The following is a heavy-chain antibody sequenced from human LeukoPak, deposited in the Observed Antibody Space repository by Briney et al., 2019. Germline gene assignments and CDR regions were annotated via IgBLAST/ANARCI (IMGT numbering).Heavy chain of an antibody. D-gene: IGHD2-15*01. CDR2: IYHSGST. J-gene: IGHJ5*02. Sequence: SETLSLTCAVSGYSISSGYYWGWIRQPPGKGLEWIGSIYHSGSTYYNPSPKSRVTISVDTSKNQFSLKLSSVTAADTAVYYCARQVPSGDIVVVVAANDNWFDPWGQGTLVTVSS. V-gene: IGHV4-38-2*01. CDR1: GYSISSGYY. CDR3: ARQVPSGDIVVVVAANDNWFDP.